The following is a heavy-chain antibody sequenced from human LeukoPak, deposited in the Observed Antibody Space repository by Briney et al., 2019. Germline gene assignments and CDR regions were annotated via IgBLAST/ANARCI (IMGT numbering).Heavy chain of an antibody. CDR1: GFTFSSYS. J-gene: IGHJ4*02. V-gene: IGHV3-21*04. CDR2: ISSSSSYI. CDR3: AGWVVTGIPVDF. D-gene: IGHD2-21*02. Sequence: GGSLRLSCAASGFTFSSYSMNWVRQAPGKGLEWVSSISSSSSYIYYADSVRGRFTISRDNAKNSLYLQMNSLRAEDTAVYYCAGWVVTGIPVDFRGQGTLVTVSS.